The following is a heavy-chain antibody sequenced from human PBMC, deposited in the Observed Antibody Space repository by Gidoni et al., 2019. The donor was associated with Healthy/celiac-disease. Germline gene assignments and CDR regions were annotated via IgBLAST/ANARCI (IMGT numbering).Heavy chain of an antibody. V-gene: IGHV3-30*18. CDR3: AKYLGGFGRKYYYCGMDV. CDR1: GFTFSSYG. Sequence: QVQLVESGGGVVQPGRSLRLSCAASGFTFSSYGMHWGRQAPGKGLEWVAVISYEGSSKYYADSVKARFTISRDNSKNTLYLQMNSLRAEDTAEYYCAKYLGGFGRKYYYCGMDVWGQGTTVTVSS. CDR2: ISYEGSSK. J-gene: IGHJ6*02. D-gene: IGHD2-15*01.